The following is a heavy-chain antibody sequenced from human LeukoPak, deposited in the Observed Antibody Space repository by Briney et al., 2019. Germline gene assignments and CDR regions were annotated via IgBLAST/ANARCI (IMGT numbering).Heavy chain of an antibody. CDR1: GGSISSYY. CDR3: ARLTGLRITIFGVANGYHDAFDI. D-gene: IGHD3-3*01. J-gene: IGHJ3*02. Sequence: KPSETLSLTCTVSGGSISSYYWSWIRQPAGKGLEWIGRIYTSGSTNYNPSLKSRVTMSVDTSKNQFSLKLSSVTAADTAVYYCARLTGLRITIFGVANGYHDAFDIWGQGTMVTVSS. CDR2: IYTSGST. V-gene: IGHV4-4*07.